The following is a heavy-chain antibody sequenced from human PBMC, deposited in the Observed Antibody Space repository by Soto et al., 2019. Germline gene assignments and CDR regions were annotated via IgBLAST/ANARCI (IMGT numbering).Heavy chain of an antibody. J-gene: IGHJ4*02. D-gene: IGHD4-4*01. V-gene: IGHV3-30*18. Sequence: QVQLVESGGGVVQHGRSLRLSCAASGFTFSSYGMHWVRQAPGKGLEWVAVISYDGSNKYYADSVKGRFTISRDNSKNTLYLQMNSLRAEDTAVYYCAKDRKDYSNPIYYFDYWGQGTLVTVSS. CDR3: AKDRKDYSNPIYYFDY. CDR2: ISYDGSNK. CDR1: GFTFSSYG.